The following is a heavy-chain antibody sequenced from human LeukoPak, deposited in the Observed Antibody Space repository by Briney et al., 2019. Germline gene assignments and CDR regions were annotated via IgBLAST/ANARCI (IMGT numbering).Heavy chain of an antibody. CDR3: ASLGY. J-gene: IGHJ4*02. Sequence: GGSLRLSCAASGFTFSRYWMHWVRQAPGKGLEWVSAIYSGGSTYYADSVKGRFTISRDNSENTLYLQMNSLRAADTAVYYCASLGYWGQGTLVTVSS. V-gene: IGHV3-66*02. CDR1: GFTFSRYW. CDR2: IYSGGST.